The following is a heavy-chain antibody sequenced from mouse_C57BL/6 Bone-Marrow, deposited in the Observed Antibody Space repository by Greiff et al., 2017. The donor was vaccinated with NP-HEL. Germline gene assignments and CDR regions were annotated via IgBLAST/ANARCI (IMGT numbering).Heavy chain of an antibody. D-gene: IGHD2-1*01. V-gene: IGHV1-64*01. CDR3: ARRDLYYGNYVGYFDV. J-gene: IGHJ1*03. CDR2: IHPNSGST. CDR1: GYTFTSYW. Sequence: QVQLQQPGAELVKPGASVKLSCKASGYTFTSYWMHWVKQRPGQGLEWIGMIHPNSGSTNYNEKFNSKATLTVDKSSSTAYMQLSSLTSEDSAVYYCARRDLYYGNYVGYFDVWGTGTTVTVSS.